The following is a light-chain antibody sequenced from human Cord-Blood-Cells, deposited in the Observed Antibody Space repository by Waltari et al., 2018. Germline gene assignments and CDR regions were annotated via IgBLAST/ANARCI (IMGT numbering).Light chain of an antibody. J-gene: IGKJ3*01. CDR2: AAS. Sequence: DIQMTQSPSSLSASVGDRVTLTCRASQSISSYLNWYQQKPGKAPKLLIYAASSLQSGVPSRFSGSGSGTDFTITISSLQPEDFATYYCQQSYSTPFTFGPGTKVDIK. CDR1: QSISSY. V-gene: IGKV1-39*01. CDR3: QQSYSTPFT.